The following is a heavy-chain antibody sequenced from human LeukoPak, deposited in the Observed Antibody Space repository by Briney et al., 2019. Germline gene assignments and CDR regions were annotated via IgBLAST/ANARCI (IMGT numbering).Heavy chain of an antibody. V-gene: IGHV4-34*01. D-gene: IGHD3-22*01. CDR1: GGSFSGYY. Sequence: SETLSLTCAVYGGSFSGYYWSWIRQPPGKGLEWIGEINHSGSTNYNPSLKSRVTISVDTSKNQFSLKLSSVTAADTAVYYCARDGITMIVEGHDAFDIWGQGTMVTVSS. J-gene: IGHJ3*02. CDR3: ARDGITMIVEGHDAFDI. CDR2: INHSGST.